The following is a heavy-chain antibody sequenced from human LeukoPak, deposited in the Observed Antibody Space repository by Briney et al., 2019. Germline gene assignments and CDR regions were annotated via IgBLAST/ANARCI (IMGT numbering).Heavy chain of an antibody. CDR2: IYPSDGST. Sequence: SVKVSCKASGYSFTSNYIHWVRQAPGQGLEWMGMIYPSDGSTSYAQKFQGRVTVTRDTSTSTVHMELSGLRSEDTAVYYCARDQEAFDYWGQGTLVTVSS. J-gene: IGHJ4*02. CDR1: GYSFTSNY. V-gene: IGHV1-46*01. CDR3: ARDQEAFDY.